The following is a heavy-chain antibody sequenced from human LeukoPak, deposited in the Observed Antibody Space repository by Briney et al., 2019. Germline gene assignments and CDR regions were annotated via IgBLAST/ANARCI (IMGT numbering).Heavy chain of an antibody. J-gene: IGHJ3*02. D-gene: IGHD1-26*01. V-gene: IGHV3-7*01. CDR3: ARFSGSYQSHAFDI. Sequence: QPGGSLRLTYAASGFTVSSNYMSWVRQAPGKGLEWVANIKQDGSEKYYVDSVKGRFTISRDNAKNSLYLQMNSLRAEDTAVYYCARFSGSYQSHAFDIWGQGTMVTVSP. CDR2: IKQDGSEK. CDR1: GFTVSSNY.